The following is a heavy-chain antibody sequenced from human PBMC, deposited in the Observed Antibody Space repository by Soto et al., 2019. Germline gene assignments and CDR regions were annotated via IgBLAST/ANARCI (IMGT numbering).Heavy chain of an antibody. Sequence: QVQLQESGPGLVKPSETLSLTCTVSGGSISSYYWSWLRQPPGKGLEWIGYIYYSGSTNYNPSLKSRVTISVDTSKNQFSLKLSSVTAADTAVYYCARGEKRPYNWFDPWGQGTLVTVSS. V-gene: IGHV4-59*01. J-gene: IGHJ5*02. CDR2: IYYSGST. CDR1: GGSISSYY. CDR3: ARGEKRPYNWFDP.